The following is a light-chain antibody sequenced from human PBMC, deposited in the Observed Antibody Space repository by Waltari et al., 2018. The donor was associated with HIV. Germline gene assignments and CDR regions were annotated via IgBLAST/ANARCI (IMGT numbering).Light chain of an antibody. CDR1: SRDIGFNF. CDR3: TSYSLTNTLL. V-gene: IGLV2-14*03. Sequence: QSALTQPASVSGSPGQSITISCTGASRDIGFNFVSWYQQHPGNAPRLLIYGVTDRPSGISSRFSGSKSGDTASLTISGLRFEDEADYYCTSYSLTNTLLFGGGTTLTVL. J-gene: IGLJ2*01. CDR2: GVT.